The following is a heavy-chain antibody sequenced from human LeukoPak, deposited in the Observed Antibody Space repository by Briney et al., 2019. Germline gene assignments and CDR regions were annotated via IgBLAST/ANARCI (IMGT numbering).Heavy chain of an antibody. CDR2: IYYSGST. CDR3: ARHRGDGYNWDY. CDR1: GGSISSYY. Sequence: SETLSLTCTVSGGSISSYYWSWIRQPPGKRLEWIGYIYYSGSTNYNPSLKSRVTISVDTSKNQFSLKLSSVTAADTAVYYCARHRGDGYNWDYWGQGTLVTVSS. J-gene: IGHJ4*02. V-gene: IGHV4-59*08. D-gene: IGHD5-24*01.